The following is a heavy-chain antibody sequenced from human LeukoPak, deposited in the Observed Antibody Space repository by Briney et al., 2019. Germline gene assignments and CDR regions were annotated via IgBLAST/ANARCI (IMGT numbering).Heavy chain of an antibody. CDR3: ASIVVVPAAREDAFDI. D-gene: IGHD2-2*01. CDR1: GYTFSNYD. J-gene: IGHJ3*02. Sequence: ASVKVSCKASGYTFSNYDINWVRQVTGQGLEWMGWMNPDSGNTGYAQRFQGRVTLTRNPSISTAYMEVSSLRSEDTAVYFCASIVVVPAAREDAFDIWGQGTMVTVSS. CDR2: MNPDSGNT. V-gene: IGHV1-8*01.